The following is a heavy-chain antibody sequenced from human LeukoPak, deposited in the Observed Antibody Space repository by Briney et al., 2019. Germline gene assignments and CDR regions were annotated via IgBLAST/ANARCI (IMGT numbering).Heavy chain of an antibody. CDR1: GFTFSSYT. CDR3: TRGSYGDYEY. CDR2: IDPSSTYI. D-gene: IGHD4-17*01. Sequence: PGGSLRLSCAASGFTFSSYTMNWVRQAPGKGLEWVSSIDPSSTYIYYADSVKGRFTISRDNAQNSLYLQMNSLRAEDTAVYYCTRGSYGDYEYWGQGTLVTVSS. J-gene: IGHJ4*02. V-gene: IGHV3-21*01.